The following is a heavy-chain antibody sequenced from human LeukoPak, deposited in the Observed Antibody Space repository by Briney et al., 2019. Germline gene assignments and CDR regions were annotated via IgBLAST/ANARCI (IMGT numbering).Heavy chain of an antibody. CDR2: ISSRSNYI. CDR1: GFTFTSYS. CDR3: VRDRGRYDSSGYYYEGYFDY. J-gene: IGHJ4*02. D-gene: IGHD3-22*01. V-gene: IGHV3-21*01. Sequence: GGSLRLSCAAPGFTFTSYSMNWVRLAPGEGLEWVSCISSRSNYIYYADSVKGRFTISRDNAKNSLYLQMNSLRAEDTAVYYCVRDRGRYDSSGYYYEGYFDYWGQGTLVTVSS.